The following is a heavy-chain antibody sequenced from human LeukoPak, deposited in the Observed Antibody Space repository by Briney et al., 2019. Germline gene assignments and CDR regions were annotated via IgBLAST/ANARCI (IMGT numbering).Heavy chain of an antibody. J-gene: IGHJ4*02. CDR3: ARGVMGSSSWYVDYYFDY. D-gene: IGHD6-13*01. Sequence: PSETLSLTCTVSGGSISSYYWSWIRQPPGKGLEWIGYIYYSGSTNYNPSLKSRVTISVDTSKNQFSLKLSSVTAADTAVYYCARGVMGSSSWYVDYYFDYWGQGTLVTVSS. CDR1: GGSISSYY. V-gene: IGHV4-59*01. CDR2: IYYSGST.